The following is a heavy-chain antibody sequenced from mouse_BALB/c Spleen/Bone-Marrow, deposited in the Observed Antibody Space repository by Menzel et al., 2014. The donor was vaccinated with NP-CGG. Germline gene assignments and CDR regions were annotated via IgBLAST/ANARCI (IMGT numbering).Heavy chain of an antibody. CDR1: GYKFTDYA. Sequence: VQLQQSGPELVRPGVSVKISCKGSGYKFTDYAMHWVKQSHAKSLEWIGLISTYSGNTHYNQKFKGKATMTVDKSSSTAYMELARLTSEDSAIYYCARKFYGSAYFDFWGQGSTLTVSS. J-gene: IGHJ2*01. CDR3: ARKFYGSAYFDF. CDR2: ISTYSGNT. D-gene: IGHD1-1*01. V-gene: IGHV1-67*01.